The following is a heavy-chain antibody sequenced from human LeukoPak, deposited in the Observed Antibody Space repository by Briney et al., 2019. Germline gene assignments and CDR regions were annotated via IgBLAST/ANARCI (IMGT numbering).Heavy chain of an antibody. CDR3: ARDWVASGSSGWYDDY. D-gene: IGHD6-19*01. CDR1: GFTFSSYS. J-gene: IGHJ4*02. Sequence: NPGGSLRLSCAASGFTFSSYSMNWVRQAPGKGLEWVSSISSSSSYIYYADSVKGRFTISRDNAKNSLYLQMNSLRAEDTAVYYCARDWVASGSSGWYDDYWGQGTLVTVSS. V-gene: IGHV3-21*01. CDR2: ISSSSSYI.